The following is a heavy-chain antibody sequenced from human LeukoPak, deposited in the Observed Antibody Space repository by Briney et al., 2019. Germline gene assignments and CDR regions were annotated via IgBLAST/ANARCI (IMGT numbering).Heavy chain of an antibody. CDR3: AKDLGFWFATNINWFDP. J-gene: IGHJ5*02. Sequence: GGSLRLSCAASGFTFSSYAMSWVRQAPGKGLEWVSAISGSGGSTYYADSVKGRFTISRDNTKNTLYLQMNSLRAEDTAVYYCAKDLGFWFATNINWFDPWGQGTLVTVSS. D-gene: IGHD3-10*01. V-gene: IGHV3-23*01. CDR2: ISGSGGST. CDR1: GFTFSSYA.